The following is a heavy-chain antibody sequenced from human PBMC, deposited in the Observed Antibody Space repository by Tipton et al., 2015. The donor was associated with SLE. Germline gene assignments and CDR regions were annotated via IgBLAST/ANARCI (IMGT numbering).Heavy chain of an antibody. Sequence: VQLVQSGGGLVQPGRSLRLSCAASGFTFDDYAMHWVRQAPGKGLEWVSGISWNSGSIGYADSVKGRFTISRDNAKNSLYLQMNSLRAEDTAVYYCASGPGFGEPYYMDVWGKGTTVTVSS. V-gene: IGHV3-9*01. CDR2: ISWNSGSI. CDR3: ASGPGFGEPYYMDV. CDR1: GFTFDDYA. D-gene: IGHD3-10*01. J-gene: IGHJ6*03.